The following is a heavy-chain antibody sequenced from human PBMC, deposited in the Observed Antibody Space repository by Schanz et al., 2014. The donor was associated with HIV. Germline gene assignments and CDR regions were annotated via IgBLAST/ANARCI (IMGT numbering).Heavy chain of an antibody. CDR3: ARGDFGGNSVDY. V-gene: IGHV4-34*01. CDR2: VRHTGGT. CDR1: GGSFRAYD. J-gene: IGHJ4*01. Sequence: QVQLQPWGAGLLKPSETLSLTCAVYGGSFRAYDWTWIRQFPHMGLEWIGGVRHTGGTHYNPSLESRVPMSLDTSKNQFSLKLPSVTAADTAVYFCARGDFGGNSVDYWGHGNLVTVSS. D-gene: IGHD2-21*02.